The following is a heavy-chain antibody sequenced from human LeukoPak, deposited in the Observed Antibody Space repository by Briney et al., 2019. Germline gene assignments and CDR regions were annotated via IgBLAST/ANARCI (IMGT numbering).Heavy chain of an antibody. Sequence: ASVKVSCKASGYIFTRYAIHWVRQVPGQRLEWMGWINAGNGNTKYSQKIQGRVTITRDTSASTAYMEVSSLRSEDTAVYYCARGIGASSGWYVIDYWGQGTLVTVSS. D-gene: IGHD6-19*01. J-gene: IGHJ4*02. CDR3: ARGIGASSGWYVIDY. V-gene: IGHV1-3*01. CDR1: GYIFTRYA. CDR2: INAGNGNT.